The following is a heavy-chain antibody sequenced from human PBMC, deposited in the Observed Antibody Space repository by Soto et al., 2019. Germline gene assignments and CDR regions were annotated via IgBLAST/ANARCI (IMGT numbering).Heavy chain of an antibody. CDR1: GYTFITYG. Sequence: QVQLVQSGAEVKKPGASVKVSCKASGYTFITYGVSWVRQAPGQGLDWLGWISTYNGNTRYAERLQGRVTMTTDTTTNTVYMELKNLRSDDTAVYYCARGPTDYYDNSANYFLDYWGQGTLVTVSS. CDR2: ISTYNGNT. V-gene: IGHV1-18*01. D-gene: IGHD3-22*01. J-gene: IGHJ4*02. CDR3: ARGPTDYYDNSANYFLDY.